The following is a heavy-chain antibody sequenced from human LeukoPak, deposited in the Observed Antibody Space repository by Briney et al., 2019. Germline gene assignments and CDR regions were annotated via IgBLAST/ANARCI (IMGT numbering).Heavy chain of an antibody. CDR3: ARDGISSSLFDP. Sequence: ASVKVSCKASGYTFTNSYIHWVRRAPGQGLEWMGWINPNSGGTNYAQKFQGRVTMTRDTSISTAYMELSRLRSDDTAVYYCARDGISSSLFDPWGQGTLVTVSS. CDR1: GYTFTNSY. J-gene: IGHJ5*02. CDR2: INPNSGGT. V-gene: IGHV1-2*02. D-gene: IGHD6-6*01.